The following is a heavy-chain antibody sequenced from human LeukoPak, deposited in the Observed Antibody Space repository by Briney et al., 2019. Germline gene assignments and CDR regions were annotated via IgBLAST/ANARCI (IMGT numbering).Heavy chain of an antibody. D-gene: IGHD6-19*01. Sequence: PGGSLRLSCAASGFTFLTYAMSWVLQAPGKGLQWVSVIRDSGASTYYADSVKGRFTISRDNSKNTLYLQMNSLRAEDTAVYYCAKAGRSGWYPGWPFDIWGQGTMVTVSS. V-gene: IGHV3-23*01. CDR1: GFTFLTYA. CDR2: IRDSGAST. J-gene: IGHJ3*02. CDR3: AKAGRSGWYPGWPFDI.